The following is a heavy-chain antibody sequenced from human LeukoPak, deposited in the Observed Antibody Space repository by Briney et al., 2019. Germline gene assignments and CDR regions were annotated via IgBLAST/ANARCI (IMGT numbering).Heavy chain of an antibody. Sequence: PSETLSLTCAVYGGSFSGYYWSWIRQPPGKGLEWIGEINHSGSTNYNPSLKSRVTISVDTSKKQFSLKLSSVTAADTAVYYCARGGVAAAGTCWFDPWGQGTLVTVSS. CDR3: ARGGVAAAGTCWFDP. CDR2: INHSGST. CDR1: GGSFSGYY. D-gene: IGHD6-13*01. J-gene: IGHJ5*02. V-gene: IGHV4-34*01.